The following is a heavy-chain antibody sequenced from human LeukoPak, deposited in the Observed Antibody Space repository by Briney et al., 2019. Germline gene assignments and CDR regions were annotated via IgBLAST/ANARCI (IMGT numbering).Heavy chain of an antibody. J-gene: IGHJ4*02. V-gene: IGHV4-4*07. CDR3: ARHGYTASHYFLDY. CDR2: IYTTGKT. CDR1: SGSINSYY. Sequence: SETLSLTCTVSSGSINSYYWGWVRQPAGRGLEWIGRIYTTGKTAYNPSLKNRLTMSVDTSKRQFSLNLTSVTAADTAIYYCARHGYTASHYFLDYWSQGTLVTVSS. D-gene: IGHD3-16*01.